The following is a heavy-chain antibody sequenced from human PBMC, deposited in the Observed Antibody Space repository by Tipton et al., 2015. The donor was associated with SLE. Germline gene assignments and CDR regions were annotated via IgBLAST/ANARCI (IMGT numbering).Heavy chain of an antibody. V-gene: IGHV3-49*04. CDR2: SRSKAYGGTP. Sequence: TLSLTCTVSGYSISSGYYWGWVRQDPGKGLEWVGFSRSKAYGGTPEYAASVKGRFTISRDDSKGVAYLQMNSLRSEDTAVYYCAREDSSSSYWGQGTLVTVSS. CDR3: AREDSSSSY. J-gene: IGHJ4*02. D-gene: IGHD6-6*01. CDR1: GYSISSGYY.